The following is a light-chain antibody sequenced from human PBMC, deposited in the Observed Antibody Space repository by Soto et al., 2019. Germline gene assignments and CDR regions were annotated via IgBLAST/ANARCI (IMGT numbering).Light chain of an antibody. J-gene: IGLJ1*01. V-gene: IGLV1-44*01. CDR2: RDN. CDR1: SSNTGSNA. Sequence: QSVLTQQPSASGTRGQAATITCSGSSSNTGSNAVNWYQHLPATASKLLICRDNQRPSGLPDRFSGSKSCTSGYMSISRLQSEDEADYYCAVWDDGVDGLVFGTGTKVTAL. CDR3: AVWDDGVDGLV.